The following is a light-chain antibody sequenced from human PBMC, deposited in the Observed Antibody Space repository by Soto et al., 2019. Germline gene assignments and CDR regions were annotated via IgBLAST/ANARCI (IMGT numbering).Light chain of an antibody. CDR3: QQRSNWPRLT. CDR1: QSVSNY. J-gene: IGKJ4*01. CDR2: DAS. V-gene: IGKV3-11*01. Sequence: EIVLTQSPATLSLSPGERATPSCRASQSVSNYLAWYQQKPGQAPRLLIYDASNRATGIPARFSGSGSGTDFTLTISSLEPEDFTVYYCQQRSNWPRLTFGGGTKVEIK.